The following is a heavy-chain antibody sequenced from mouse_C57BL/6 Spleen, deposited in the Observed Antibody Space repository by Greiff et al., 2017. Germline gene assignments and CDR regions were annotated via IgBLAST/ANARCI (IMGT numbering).Heavy chain of an antibody. CDR3: ARSRGYEAMDY. CDR2: INPGSGGT. V-gene: IGHV1-54*01. J-gene: IGHJ4*01. Sequence: VKLQESGAELVRPGTSVKVSCKASGYAFTNYLIEWVKQRPGQGLEWIGVINPGSGGTNYNEKFKGKATLTADKSSSTAYMQLSSLTSEDSAVYFCARSRGYEAMDYWGQGTSVTVSS. CDR1: GYAFTNYL.